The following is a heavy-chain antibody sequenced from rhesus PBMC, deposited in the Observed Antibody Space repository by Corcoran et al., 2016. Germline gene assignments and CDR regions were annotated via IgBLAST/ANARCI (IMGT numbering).Heavy chain of an antibody. CDR1: GASLSTPKW. D-gene: IGHD6-13*01. V-gene: IGHV4-93*01. J-gene: IGHJ4*01. CDR2: IHGRTGGT. Sequence: QEQLQESGPAVVKPSETLSLTCAVSGASLSTPKWWSWFRQSPSRGLEWIGAIHGRTGGTYYNPSLISRVGISKDTSKNSFSLILTFMAAADTAVYYCATGPLSQLDLWGQGILVTVSS. CDR3: ATGPLSQLDL.